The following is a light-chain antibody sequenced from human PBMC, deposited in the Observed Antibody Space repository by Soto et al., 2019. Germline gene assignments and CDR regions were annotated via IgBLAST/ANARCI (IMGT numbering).Light chain of an antibody. CDR3: QQYVSSSLT. J-gene: IGKJ4*01. V-gene: IGKV3-20*01. CDR1: QSVSSSH. CDR2: GTS. Sequence: EIVLTQSPATLSLSPGERATLSCRASQSVSSSHLAWYQQKPGQAPNLLIYGTSSRASGIPDRFSGSGSGTDFTLTISRLEPEDFAVYYCQQYVSSSLTFGGGTKVDIK.